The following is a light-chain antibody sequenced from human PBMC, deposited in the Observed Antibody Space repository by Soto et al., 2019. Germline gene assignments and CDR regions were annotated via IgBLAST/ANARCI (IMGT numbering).Light chain of an antibody. CDR2: DAS. Sequence: DIQMTQSPSTLSASVGDRVTITCRASQSISSWLSWYQQKPGKAPKLLIYDASSWDSAVPSRFSGSGSGTEFTLTISRLQPDDFATYYCQQYNSYSGTFGQGTKVEIK. CDR1: QSISSW. J-gene: IGKJ1*01. CDR3: QQYNSYSGT. V-gene: IGKV1-5*01.